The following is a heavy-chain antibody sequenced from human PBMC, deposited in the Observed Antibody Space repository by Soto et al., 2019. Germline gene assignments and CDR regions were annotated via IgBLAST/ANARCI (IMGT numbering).Heavy chain of an antibody. Sequence: QDQLVQSGGEVEKPGASVKVSCKASGYTFTRYGISWVRQAPGQGLEWMGWISADTGTRFYAQKFQGRVTMTTDMATTTAYMELGGLRSDDTAVYYCASTSVDTSMWSWLDPWGQGTQVTVSS. V-gene: IGHV1-18*01. CDR1: GYTFTRYG. CDR2: ISADTGTR. J-gene: IGHJ5*02. CDR3: ASTSVDTSMWSWLDP. D-gene: IGHD2-21*01.